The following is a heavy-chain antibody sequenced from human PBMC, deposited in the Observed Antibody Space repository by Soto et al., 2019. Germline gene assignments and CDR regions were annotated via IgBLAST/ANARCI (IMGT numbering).Heavy chain of an antibody. CDR2: IIPIFGTA. CDR3: ARVAVTYYYYGMDV. CDR1: GGTFSSYA. J-gene: IGHJ6*02. V-gene: IGHV1-69*13. D-gene: IGHD6-19*01. Sequence: VASVKVSCKASGGTFSSYAISWVRQAPGQGLEWMGGIIPIFGTANYAQKFQGRVTITADESTSTAYMELSSLRSEDTAVYYCARVAVTYYYYGMDVWGQGTTVTVSS.